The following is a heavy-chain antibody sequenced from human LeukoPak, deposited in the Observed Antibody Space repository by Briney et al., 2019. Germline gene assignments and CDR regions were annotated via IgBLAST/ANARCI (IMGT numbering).Heavy chain of an antibody. CDR2: INPNSGGT. Sequence: ASVKVSCKASGYTFTGYYMHWVRQAPGQGLEWMGWINPNSGGTNYAQKFQSRVTMTRDTSISTAYMELSRLRSDDTAVYYCARGARIFGVDLGYWGQGTLVTVSS. V-gene: IGHV1-2*02. J-gene: IGHJ4*02. D-gene: IGHD3-3*01. CDR1: GYTFTGYY. CDR3: ARGARIFGVDLGY.